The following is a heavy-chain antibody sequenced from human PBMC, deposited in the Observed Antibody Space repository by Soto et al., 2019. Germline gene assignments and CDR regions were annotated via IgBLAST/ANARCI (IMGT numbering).Heavy chain of an antibody. CDR1: GASISGLY. CDR2: IYATGTT. V-gene: IGHV4-4*07. D-gene: IGHD1-1*01. Sequence: PSETLSLSCTVSGASISGLYWSWIRKSAGKGLEWIGRIYATGTTDYNPSLKSRVMMSVDTSKKQFSLKLRSVTAADTAVYYCVWDGMKTLRDWIDPWCQGISVTVSS. CDR3: VWDGMKTLRDWIDP. J-gene: IGHJ5*02.